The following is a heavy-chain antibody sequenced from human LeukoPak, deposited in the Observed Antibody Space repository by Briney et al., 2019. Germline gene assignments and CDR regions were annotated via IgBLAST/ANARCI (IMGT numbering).Heavy chain of an antibody. CDR3: AMYVWGSVRRWRNWFDP. CDR2: IIPVLGAA. V-gene: IGHV1-69*01. J-gene: IGHJ5*02. CDR1: GYTFTSYY. D-gene: IGHD3-16*01. Sequence: GGSLRLSCAASGYTFTSYYMHWVRQAPGQGLEWMGGIIPVLGAAHSAQSFQGRVTITADESTSTAYMEMSSLRSEDTAVYYCAMYVWGSVRRWRNWFDPWGQGTLVTVSS.